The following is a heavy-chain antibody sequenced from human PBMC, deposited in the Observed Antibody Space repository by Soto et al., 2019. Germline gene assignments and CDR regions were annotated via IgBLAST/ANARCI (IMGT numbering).Heavy chain of an antibody. CDR3: ANGCGGTCYSRIHY. CDR1: GFTFSSYA. V-gene: IGHV3-23*01. D-gene: IGHD2-15*01. CDR2: ISDSGGST. Sequence: EVQLLESGGGLVQHGGSLRLSCAASGFTFSSYAMSWVRQAPGKGLEWVSGISDSGGSTYYADSVKGRFTISRDNSKNTLYLQMNSLRAEDTAVYYCANGCGGTCYSRIHYWGQGTLVTVSS. J-gene: IGHJ4*02.